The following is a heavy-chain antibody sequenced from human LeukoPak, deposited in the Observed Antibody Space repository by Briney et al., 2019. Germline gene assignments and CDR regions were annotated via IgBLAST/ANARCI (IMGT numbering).Heavy chain of an antibody. CDR2: VYYSGST. Sequence: PSETLSLTCTVSGGSTSSSSYYWGWIRQPPGKGLEWIGSVYYSGSTYYNPSLKSRVTISVDTSKNQYSLTLSSVTAADTAVFYCARHPDYYDSSGHFYVEAFHIWGQGTMVTVSS. J-gene: IGHJ3*02. V-gene: IGHV4-39*01. CDR3: ARHPDYYDSSGHFYVEAFHI. CDR1: GGSTSSSSYY. D-gene: IGHD3-22*01.